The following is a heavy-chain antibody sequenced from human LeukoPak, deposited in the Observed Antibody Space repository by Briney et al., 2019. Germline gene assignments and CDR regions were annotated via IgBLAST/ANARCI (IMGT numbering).Heavy chain of an antibody. Sequence: ASVKVSCKASGYTFTGYYIHWVRQAPGQGLEWMGWINPNTDATDSALKFRGRVTMTRDTSISTAYMELSSLSSVDTAVYYCARDSGSSRYYNYYMDVWGKGTTVTVSS. V-gene: IGHV1-2*02. D-gene: IGHD6-19*01. J-gene: IGHJ6*03. CDR2: INPNTDAT. CDR3: ARDSGSSRYYNYYMDV. CDR1: GYTFTGYY.